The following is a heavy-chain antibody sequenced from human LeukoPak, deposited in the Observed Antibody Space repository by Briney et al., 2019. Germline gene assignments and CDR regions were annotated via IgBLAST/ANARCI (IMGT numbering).Heavy chain of an antibody. CDR1: GGSISSSSYY. Sequence: SETLSLTCTVSGGSISSSSYYWGWVRQPPGKGLEWIGSIYYSGSTYYSPSLKSRVAIAVDTSKNQFSLKLSSVTAKDTAVYYCARHPRDYYDNSGYYYYFDYWGQGTLVTVSS. CDR3: ARHPRDYYDNSGYYYYFDY. J-gene: IGHJ4*02. D-gene: IGHD3-22*01. V-gene: IGHV4-39*01. CDR2: IYYSGST.